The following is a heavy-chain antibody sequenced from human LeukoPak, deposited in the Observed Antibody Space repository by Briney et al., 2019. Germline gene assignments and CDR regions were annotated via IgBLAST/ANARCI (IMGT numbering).Heavy chain of an antibody. J-gene: IGHJ4*02. Sequence: GGSLRLSCAASGFTFSNFWMHWVRQAPGKGLVWVALIYGDGSFTRYADSVKGRFTISRDNSKNTLYLQMNSLRAEDTAVYYCAKDRTYYYDSSGYYNFDYWGREPWSPSPQ. CDR3: AKDRTYYYDSSGYYNFDY. V-gene: IGHV3-74*01. D-gene: IGHD3-22*01. CDR2: IYGDGSFT. CDR1: GFTFSNFW.